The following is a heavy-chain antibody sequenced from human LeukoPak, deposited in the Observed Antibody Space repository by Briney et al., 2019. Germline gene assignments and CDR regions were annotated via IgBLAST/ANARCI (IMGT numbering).Heavy chain of an antibody. CDR3: ARAEDYYDGYMDV. Sequence: GGSLRLSCAASGFTFSTDGMHWVRQAPGKGLEWVAVISYDGSNKYYADSVKGRFTISRDNSKNTLYLQMNSLRAEDTAVYYCARAEDYYDGYMDVWGKGTTVTVSS. CDR2: ISYDGSNK. D-gene: IGHD3-22*01. V-gene: IGHV3-30*19. J-gene: IGHJ6*03. CDR1: GFTFSTDG.